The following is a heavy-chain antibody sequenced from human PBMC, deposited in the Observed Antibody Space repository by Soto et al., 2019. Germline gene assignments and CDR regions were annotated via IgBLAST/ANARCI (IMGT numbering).Heavy chain of an antibody. CDR3: ARGFGSYGYSGLNY. J-gene: IGHJ4*02. CDR1: GFTFSIYA. Sequence: GGSLRLSCAASGFTFSIYAMHWVCQAPGKGLEWVAVIWYDGSNTYYAVSLKGRLTISRDNSKNTVYLQMNSLRDEDTAVYYCARGFGSYGYSGLNYRGPGTLVTVSS. D-gene: IGHD5-18*01. CDR2: IWYDGSNT. V-gene: IGHV3-33*08.